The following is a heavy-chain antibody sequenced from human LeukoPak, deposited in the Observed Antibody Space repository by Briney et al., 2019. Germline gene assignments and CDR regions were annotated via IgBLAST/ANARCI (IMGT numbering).Heavy chain of an antibody. Sequence: KTSETLSLTCTVSGGSVSSGSYYWSWIRQPPGKGLEWIGYIYYSGSTNYNPSLKSRVTISVDTSKNQFSLKLSSVTAADTAVYYCARDYYGDWQPYYWGQGTLVTVSS. CDR3: ARDYYGDWQPYY. D-gene: IGHD4-17*01. J-gene: IGHJ4*02. CDR1: GGSVSSGSYY. CDR2: IYYSGST. V-gene: IGHV4-61*01.